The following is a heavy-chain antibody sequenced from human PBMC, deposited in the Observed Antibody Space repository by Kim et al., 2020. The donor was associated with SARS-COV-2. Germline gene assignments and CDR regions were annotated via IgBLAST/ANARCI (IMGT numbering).Heavy chain of an antibody. CDR2: INRSSSYI. V-gene: IGHV3-21*01. CDR3: ARGSSPRRCYNDSMDV. Sequence: GGSLRLSCAASGFTFSSYCMNWVRQAPGKGLEWVSTINRSSSYIYYADSVKGRFTISRDNAKNSLYLQMNSLRAEDTAVYYCARGSSPRRCYNDSMDVWGQGTTVTVSS. J-gene: IGHJ6*02. CDR1: GFTFSSYC. D-gene: IGHD2-15*01.